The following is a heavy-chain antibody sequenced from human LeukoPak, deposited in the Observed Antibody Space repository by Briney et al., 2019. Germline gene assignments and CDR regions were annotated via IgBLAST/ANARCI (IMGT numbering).Heavy chain of an antibody. V-gene: IGHV1-69*05. CDR1: GGTFSSYA. Sequence: GASVKVSCKASGGTFSSYAISWVRQAPGQGLEWMVGIIPIFGTANYAQKFQGRVTITTDESTSTAYMELSSLRSEDTAVYYCARARYDFWSGYSYYYYMDVWGKGTTVTVSS. CDR3: ARARYDFWSGYSYYYYMDV. CDR2: IIPIFGTA. D-gene: IGHD3-3*01. J-gene: IGHJ6*03.